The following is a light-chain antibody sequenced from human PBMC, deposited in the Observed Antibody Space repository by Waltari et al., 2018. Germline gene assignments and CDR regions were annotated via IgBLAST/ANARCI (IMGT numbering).Light chain of an antibody. CDR1: SSDIGFYNY. Sequence: QSALTQPASVSGSPGQSITISCTGTSSDIGFYNYVSWYQQHPGKAPKLIIYDVSERPSWVSNLFSGSKSGNTASLTISGLQAEDEADYYCNSYAGSSSWVFGGGTKLTVL. V-gene: IGLV2-14*01. J-gene: IGLJ3*02. CDR2: DVS. CDR3: NSYAGSSSWV.